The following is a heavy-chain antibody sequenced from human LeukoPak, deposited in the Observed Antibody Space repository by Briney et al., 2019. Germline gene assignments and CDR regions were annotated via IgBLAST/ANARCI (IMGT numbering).Heavy chain of an antibody. V-gene: IGHV3-74*01. CDR1: GFTFSSYW. D-gene: IGHD7-27*01. CDR2: INSDGSST. Sequence: GGSLRLSCAASGFTFSSYWMHWVRQAPGKGLVWVSRINSDGSSTNYADSVKGRFTISRDNAKNTLYLQVKSLRAEDTAVYYCARGPSGWGSLDSWGQGTLVTVSS. CDR3: ARGPSGWGSLDS. J-gene: IGHJ4*02.